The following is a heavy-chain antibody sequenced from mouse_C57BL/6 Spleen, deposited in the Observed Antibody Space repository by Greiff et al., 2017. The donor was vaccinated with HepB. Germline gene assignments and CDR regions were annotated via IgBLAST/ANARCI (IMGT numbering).Heavy chain of an antibody. CDR2: ISYDGSN. CDR3: ARDKGEWLRRGYYYAMDY. V-gene: IGHV3-6*01. CDR1: GYSITSGYY. D-gene: IGHD2-2*01. Sequence: EVKLQESGPGLVKPSQSLSLTCSVTGYSITSGYYWNWIRQFPGNKLEWMGYISYDGSNNYNPSLKNRISITRDTSKNQFFLKLNSVTTEDTATYYCARDKGEWLRRGYYYAMDYWGQGTSVTVSS. J-gene: IGHJ4*01.